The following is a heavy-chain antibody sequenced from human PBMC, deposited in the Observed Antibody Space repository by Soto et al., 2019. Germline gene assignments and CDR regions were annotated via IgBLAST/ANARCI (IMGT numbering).Heavy chain of an antibody. D-gene: IGHD3-16*01. CDR1: GFTFSTYF. CDR3: AFDISMITSLGY. CDR2: ISYDGSNK. Sequence: QVQLVGSGGGVVQPGRSLRLSCAASGFTFSTYFMHWVRQAPGKGLEWLAVISYDGSNKYYADSVKGRFTIFRDNSQNTVYLQMNSLSAEDTAVYYCAFDISMITSLGYWGQGTLVTVSS. J-gene: IGHJ4*02. V-gene: IGHV3-30-3*01.